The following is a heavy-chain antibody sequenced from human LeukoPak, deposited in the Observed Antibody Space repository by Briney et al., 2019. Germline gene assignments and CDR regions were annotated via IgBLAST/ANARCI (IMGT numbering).Heavy chain of an antibody. J-gene: IGHJ4*02. V-gene: IGHV3-30-3*01. D-gene: IGHD3-10*01. CDR2: ISYDGSSK. CDR3: ARDRAMVRGVIAY. Sequence: SGGSLRLSCAASGFTFSSYAMHWVRQAPGKGLEWVAIISYDGSSKYYADSVKGRFTISRDGSKNTLYLQINSLRAEDTAVYYCARDRAMVRGVIAYWGQGTLVTVSS. CDR1: GFTFSSYA.